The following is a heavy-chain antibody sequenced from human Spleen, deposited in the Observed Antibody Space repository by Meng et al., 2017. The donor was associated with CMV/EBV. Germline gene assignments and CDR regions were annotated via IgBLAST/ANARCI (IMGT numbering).Heavy chain of an antibody. CDR3: AREGTVGHIGAAVDV. Sequence: SETLSLTCTVSRGSISTYFWSWIRQPPGKGLEWLGYIYYSGSTYYTPSLKSRVTTSVDTSKNQFSLKLTSVSAADTAVYYCAREGTVGHIGAAVDVWGQGTTVTVSS. D-gene: IGHD6-13*01. J-gene: IGHJ6*02. V-gene: IGHV4-59*12. CDR1: RGSISTYF. CDR2: IYYSGST.